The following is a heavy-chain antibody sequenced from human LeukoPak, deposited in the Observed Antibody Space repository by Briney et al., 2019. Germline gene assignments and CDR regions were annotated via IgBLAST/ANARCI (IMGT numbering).Heavy chain of an antibody. D-gene: IGHD6-13*01. V-gene: IGHV3-15*01. J-gene: IGHJ4*02. CDR1: GFTFSNSW. CDR2: IKSKTDGETT. CDR3: TRRLSSSRYYDY. Sequence: GGSLRLSCPASGFTFSNSWMSWVRQAPGKGLEWVGRIKSKTDGETTDYAAPVKGRFTISRDDSKNTLYLQMNSLKTEDTAVYYCTRRLSSSRYYDYWGQGTLVTVSS.